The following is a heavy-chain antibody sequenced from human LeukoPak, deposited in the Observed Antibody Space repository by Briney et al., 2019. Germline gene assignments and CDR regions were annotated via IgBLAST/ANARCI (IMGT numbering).Heavy chain of an antibody. V-gene: IGHV3-23*01. CDR1: GFIFSTYT. D-gene: IGHD3-10*01. Sequence: GGSLRLSCAASGFIFSTYTMNWVRQAPGKGLEWVSAISGGGGGTYYADSVKGRFTISRDNSKNTLYLQMNPLRAEDTAAYYCAKGTERYREVSSFDYWGQGTLVAVSS. CDR2: ISGGGGGT. CDR3: AKGTERYREVSSFDY. J-gene: IGHJ4*02.